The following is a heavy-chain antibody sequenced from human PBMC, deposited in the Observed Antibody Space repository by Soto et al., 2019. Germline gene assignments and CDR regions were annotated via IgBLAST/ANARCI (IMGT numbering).Heavy chain of an antibody. CDR1: GGTFSSYA. J-gene: IGHJ4*02. V-gene: IGHV1-69*13. D-gene: IGHD2-2*01. CDR2: IIPIFGTA. CDR3: ARSFVVVPAAMAY. Sequence: SVKVSCKASGGTFSSYAISWVRQAPGQGLEWMGGIIPIFGTANYAQKFQGRVTITADEPTSTAYMELSSLRSEDTAVYYCARSFVVVPAAMAYWGQGTLVTVSS.